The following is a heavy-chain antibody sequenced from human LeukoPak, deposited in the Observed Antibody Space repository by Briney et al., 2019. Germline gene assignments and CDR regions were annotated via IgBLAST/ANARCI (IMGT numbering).Heavy chain of an antibody. CDR2: INPKSGGT. D-gene: IGHD7-27*01. Sequence: ASVKVSCKASGYTFTSYYIHWVRHAPGQGLEWMGWINPKSGGTNYAQKFQGRVTMTRDTSINTAYMELGRLRSDDTAVYYCAPTGDRKYYFDYWGQGTLVTVSS. V-gene: IGHV1-2*02. CDR1: GYTFTSYY. CDR3: APTGDRKYYFDY. J-gene: IGHJ4*02.